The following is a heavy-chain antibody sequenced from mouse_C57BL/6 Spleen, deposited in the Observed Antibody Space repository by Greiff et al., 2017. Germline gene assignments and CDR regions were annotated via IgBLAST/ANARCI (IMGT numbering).Heavy chain of an antibody. V-gene: IGHV1-76*01. CDR3: ARDWDGLAY. CDR2: INPGSGNT. D-gene: IGHD4-1*01. CDR1: GYSFTDYY. Sequence: QVQLQQSGPELVRPGASVKLSCKASGYSFTDYYINWVKQRPGQGLEWIARINPGSGNTYYNEKFKGKDTLTAEKSSSTAYMQLSSLTSEDSAVYFCARDWDGLAYGGQGTLVTVSA. J-gene: IGHJ3*01.